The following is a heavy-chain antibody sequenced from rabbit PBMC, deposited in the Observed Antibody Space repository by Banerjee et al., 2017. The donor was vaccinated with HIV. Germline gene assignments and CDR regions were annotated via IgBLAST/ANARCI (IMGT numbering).Heavy chain of an antibody. CDR3: AVGMTPTRLDL. D-gene: IGHD2-1*01. J-gene: IGHJ3*01. Sequence: QSLEESGGDLVKPEGSLTLTCTASGFSFSSSYYMCWVRQAPGKGLEWIAYIYPDYGSTDYASWVNGRFTISLDNAQNTVFLQMTSLTAADTATYFCAVGMTPTRLDLWGPGTLVTVS. V-gene: IGHV1S40*01. CDR2: IYPDYGST. CDR1: GFSFSSSYY.